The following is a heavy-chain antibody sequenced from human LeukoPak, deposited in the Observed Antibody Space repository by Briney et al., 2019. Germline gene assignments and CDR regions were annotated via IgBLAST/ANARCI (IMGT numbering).Heavy chain of an antibody. V-gene: IGHV4-34*01. D-gene: IGHD3-3*01. CDR1: GGSFSGYY. CDR3: ARRGYDFWSGYGHAFDI. J-gene: IGHJ3*02. CDR2: INHSGST. Sequence: SETLSLTCAVYGGSFSGYYWSWIRQPPGEGLEWIGEINHSGSTNYNPSLKSRVTISVDTSKNQFSLKLSSVTAADTAVYYCARRGYDFWSGYGHAFDIWGQGTMVTVSS.